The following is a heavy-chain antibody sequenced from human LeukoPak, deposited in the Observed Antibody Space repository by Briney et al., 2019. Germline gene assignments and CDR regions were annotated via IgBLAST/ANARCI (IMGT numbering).Heavy chain of an antibody. D-gene: IGHD4-23*01. CDR1: GYTFTSYG. V-gene: IGHV1-18*01. CDR2: ISTYNGNT. CDR3: ARYDYGGFQYYGMDV. J-gene: IGHJ6*02. Sequence: GASVKVSCKASGYTFTSYGISWVRQAPGQGLEWMGWISTYNGNTNYAQKLQGRVTMTTDTSTNTAYMELRSLRSDDTAVYYCARYDYGGFQYYGMDVWGQGTTVTVSS.